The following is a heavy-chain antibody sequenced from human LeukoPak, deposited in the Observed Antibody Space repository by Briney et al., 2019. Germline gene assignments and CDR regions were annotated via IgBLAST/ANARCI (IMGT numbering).Heavy chain of an antibody. CDR2: ISGSGGST. D-gene: IGHD4-17*01. V-gene: IGHV3-23*01. J-gene: IGHJ5*02. CDR1: GFTFSSYA. CDR3: AKIGRDGDYVHWFDP. Sequence: GGSLRLSCAASGFTFSSYAMSWVRQAPGKGLEWVSAISGSGGSTYYADSVKGRFTISRDNSKNTLYLQMNSLRAEDTAVYYCAKIGRDGDYVHWFDPWGQGTLVTVSS.